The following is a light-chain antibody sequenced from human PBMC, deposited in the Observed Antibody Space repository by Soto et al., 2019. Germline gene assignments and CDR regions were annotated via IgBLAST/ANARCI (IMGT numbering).Light chain of an antibody. V-gene: IGKV3-20*01. CDR1: QSVTSNF. Sequence: ENVLTQSPGTLSLSPGERATLSCRASQSVTSNFLAWYQQKPGQAPRLLIYGASTRAAGVPDRFSGRGSGTDFTLTITALEPEDFAVYYGQQYGRSPLLYTFGQGTKL. CDR2: GAS. CDR3: QQYGRSPLLYT. J-gene: IGKJ2*01.